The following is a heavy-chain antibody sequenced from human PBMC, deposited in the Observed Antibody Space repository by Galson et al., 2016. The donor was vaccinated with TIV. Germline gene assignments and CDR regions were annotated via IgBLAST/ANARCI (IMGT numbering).Heavy chain of an antibody. CDR1: GASIMSSYYY. Sequence: ETLSLTCTVSGASIMSSYYYWGWIRQPPGKGLEWIGSIYYSGSTYYKPSLKSRAAISVDTSKNQFSLKLTSVTAADTAVYYCAGLALPDPSDCWGQGTLVTVSS. D-gene: IGHD2-21*02. CDR2: IYYSGST. V-gene: IGHV4-39*01. J-gene: IGHJ4*02. CDR3: AGLALPDPSDC.